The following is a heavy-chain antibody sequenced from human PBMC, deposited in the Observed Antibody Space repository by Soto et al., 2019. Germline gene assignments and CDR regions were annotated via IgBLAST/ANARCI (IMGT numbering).Heavy chain of an antibody. CDR3: ARHLAGNRDY. J-gene: IGHJ4*02. V-gene: IGHV3-74*01. D-gene: IGHD3-3*02. CDR2: INSDGSST. CDR1: GFTFSSYW. Sequence: EVQLVESGGGLVQPGGSLRLSCAASGFTFSSYWMHWVRQAPRKGLVWVSRINSDGSSTYYADSVKGRFTISRDNAKNTLYLQMNSLRAEDTAVYYCARHLAGNRDYWGQGPLVTVSS.